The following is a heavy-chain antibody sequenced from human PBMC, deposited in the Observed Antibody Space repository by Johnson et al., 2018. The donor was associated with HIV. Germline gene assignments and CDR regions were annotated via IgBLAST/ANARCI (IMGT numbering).Heavy chain of an antibody. V-gene: IGHV3-11*04. CDR1: GFRFSDYY. Sequence: VQLVESGGGLVKPGGSLRLPCEASGFRFSDYYMSWIRQAPGKGLEWVSYISSSGTIVYYADSVKGRFTISRDNAKNSLSLQINSLRADDTAVYYCARGGSDAFDIWGQGTMVTVSS. CDR3: ARGGSDAFDI. J-gene: IGHJ3*02. CDR2: ISSSGTIV. D-gene: IGHD3-16*01.